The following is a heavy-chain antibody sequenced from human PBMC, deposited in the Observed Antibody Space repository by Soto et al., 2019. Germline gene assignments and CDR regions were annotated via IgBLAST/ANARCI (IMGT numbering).Heavy chain of an antibody. CDR2: IIPISGTA. Sequence: QVQLVQSGAEVKKPGSSVKVSCKASGGTFSSYAISWVRQAPGQGLEWMGGIIPISGTATYAQTFQGRVTLTANESTSKAYMELRSLRSEDTAVYYCARASRYCSGGSCYFLPGIDYWGQGTLVTVSS. D-gene: IGHD2-15*01. J-gene: IGHJ4*02. V-gene: IGHV1-69*12. CDR1: GGTFSSYA. CDR3: ARASRYCSGGSCYFLPGIDY.